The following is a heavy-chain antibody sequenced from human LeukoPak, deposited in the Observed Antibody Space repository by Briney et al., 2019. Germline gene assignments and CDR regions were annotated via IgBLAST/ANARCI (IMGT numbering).Heavy chain of an antibody. Sequence: GGSLRLSCGASGITFSSYSMNWVRQAPGKGLEWVSYISSSGSTKYYADSVKGRFTISRDNARNSLYLQMNSLRAEDTAVYFCARGGLSIVGYWGQGTLVTVSS. J-gene: IGHJ4*02. CDR1: GITFSSYS. D-gene: IGHD2-21*01. CDR3: ARGGLSIVGY. V-gene: IGHV3-48*01. CDR2: ISSSGSTK.